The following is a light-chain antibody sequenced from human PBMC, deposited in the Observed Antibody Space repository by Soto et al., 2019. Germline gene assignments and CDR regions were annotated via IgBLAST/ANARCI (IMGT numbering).Light chain of an antibody. Sequence: DIQMTQSPSTLSASVGDRVTVTCRASQTIGSWLAWYQQKPGRAPKLLIFDASSLESGVPSRFSGNGSGTEFTPTISSLQPEDFATYYCQQFNSYPYTFGQGTKLEIK. CDR2: DAS. CDR1: QTIGSW. J-gene: IGKJ2*01. V-gene: IGKV1-5*01. CDR3: QQFNSYPYT.